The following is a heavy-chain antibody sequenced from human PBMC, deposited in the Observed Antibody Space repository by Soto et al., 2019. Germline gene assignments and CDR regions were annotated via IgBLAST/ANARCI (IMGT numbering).Heavy chain of an antibody. CDR2: IYYSGST. Sequence: TSETLSLTCTVSGGSISSSSYYWGWIRQPPGKGLEWIGSIYYSGSTYYNPSLKSRVTISVDTSKNQFSLKLSSVTAADTAVYYCARASYDQWLRKNYYYGMDVWGQRTTVTVSS. CDR1: GGSISSSSYY. V-gene: IGHV4-39*01. J-gene: IGHJ6*02. D-gene: IGHD6-19*01. CDR3: ARASYDQWLRKNYYYGMDV.